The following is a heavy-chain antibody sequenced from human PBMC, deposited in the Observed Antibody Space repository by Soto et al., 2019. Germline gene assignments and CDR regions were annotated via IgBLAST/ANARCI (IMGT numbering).Heavy chain of an antibody. D-gene: IGHD3-10*01. CDR3: AADVLLWFGELLYPDFDY. V-gene: IGHV3-23*01. J-gene: IGHJ4*02. Sequence: GGSLRLSCAASGFTFSSYAMSWVRQAPGKGLEWVSAISGSGGSTYYAEYVKGRFTISRDNSKNTLYLQMNSLRAEDTAVFYCAADVLLWFGELLYPDFDYWGQGTLVTVSS. CDR1: GFTFSSYA. CDR2: ISGSGGST.